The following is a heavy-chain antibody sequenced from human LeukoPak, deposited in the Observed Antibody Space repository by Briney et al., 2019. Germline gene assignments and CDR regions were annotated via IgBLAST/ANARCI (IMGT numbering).Heavy chain of an antibody. CDR1: GGSISANY. CDR3: ARDSPYYYDSSGYRDHDAFDI. V-gene: IGHV4-4*07. J-gene: IGHJ3*02. CDR2: IYSTEST. D-gene: IGHD3-22*01. Sequence: SETLSLTCTVSGGSISANYWIWMRQPAGKGLEYIGRIYSTESTNYNPSLKSRVTLSADTSKNQFSLKLSSVTAADTAVYYCARDSPYYYDSSGYRDHDAFDIWGQGTMVTVSS.